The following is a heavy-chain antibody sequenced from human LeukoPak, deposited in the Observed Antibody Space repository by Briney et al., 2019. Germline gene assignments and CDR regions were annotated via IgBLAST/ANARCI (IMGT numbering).Heavy chain of an antibody. J-gene: IGHJ4*02. CDR2: ISSSSSTI. Sequence: GGSLRLSCAASGFTFSSYSMNWVRQAPGKGLEWVSYISSSSSTIYYADSVKGRFTISRDNAKNSLYLQMNSLRAEDTAVYYCASMVTMVRGAIAGDYWGQGTLVTVSS. CDR3: ASMVTMVRGAIAGDY. D-gene: IGHD3-10*01. CDR1: GFTFSSYS. V-gene: IGHV3-48*01.